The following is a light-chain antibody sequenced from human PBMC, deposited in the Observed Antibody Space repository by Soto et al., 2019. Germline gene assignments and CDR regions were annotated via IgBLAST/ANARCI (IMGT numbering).Light chain of an antibody. J-gene: IGLJ2*01. V-gene: IGLV2-8*01. CDR2: EVS. Sequence: QSALTQPASVSGSPGQSITISCTGTSSDVGGLNFVSWYQHHPGKAPKLMIYEVSKRPSGVPDRFSGSKSGNTASLTVSGLQAEDEADYYCSSYAGKNNVIFGGGTKLTVL. CDR3: SSYAGKNNVI. CDR1: SSDVGGLNF.